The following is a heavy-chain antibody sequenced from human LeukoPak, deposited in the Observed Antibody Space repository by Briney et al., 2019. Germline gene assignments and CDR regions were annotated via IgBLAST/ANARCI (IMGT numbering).Heavy chain of an antibody. CDR3: ARDWDGGSYYEAFDI. CDR1: GFTFSSYS. Sequence: KTGGSLRLSCAASGFTFSSYSMNWVRQAPGKGLEWVSSISSSSSYIYYADSVKGRFTISRDNAKNSLYLQMNSLRAEDTAVYYCARDWDGGSYYEAFDIWGQGTMVTVSS. V-gene: IGHV3-21*01. CDR2: ISSSSSYI. J-gene: IGHJ3*02. D-gene: IGHD1-26*01.